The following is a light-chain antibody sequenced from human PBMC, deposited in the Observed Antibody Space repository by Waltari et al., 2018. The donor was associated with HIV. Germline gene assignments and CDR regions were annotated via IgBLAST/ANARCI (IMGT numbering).Light chain of an antibody. CDR3: QKCTSAPLT. CDR1: QGIGNR. Sequence: DFQLTPSSSSLSASVGVRVTITCQLRQGIGNRLAWYQHKPGKVPKLLIYAASTLQSGVPSRFSGSGSGTDFSLTISSLQPEDVATYYCQKCTSAPLTYGPGTRVDIK. V-gene: IGKV1-27*01. CDR2: AAS. J-gene: IGKJ3*01.